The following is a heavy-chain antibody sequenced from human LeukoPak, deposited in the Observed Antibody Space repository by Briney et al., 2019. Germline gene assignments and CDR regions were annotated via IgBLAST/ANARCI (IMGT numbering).Heavy chain of an antibody. D-gene: IGHD3-10*01. J-gene: IGHJ5*02. CDR3: ARDSGGPPTAYGSGTGWFDP. CDR2: IIPIFGTA. Sequence: SVKVSCKASGGTFSSYAISWVRQAPGQGLEWMGGIIPIFGTANYAQKFQGRVTITTDESTSTAYMELSSLRSEDTAVYYCARDSGGPPTAYGSGTGWFDPWGQGTLVTVSS. V-gene: IGHV1-69*05. CDR1: GGTFSSYA.